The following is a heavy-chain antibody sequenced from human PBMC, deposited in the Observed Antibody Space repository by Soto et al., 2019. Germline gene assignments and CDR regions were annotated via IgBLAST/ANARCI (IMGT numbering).Heavy chain of an antibody. CDR3: AAEDSSGYFNWFDP. D-gene: IGHD3-22*01. Sequence: VASVKVSCKASGFTFTSSAVRWVRQARGQRLEWIGWIVVGSGNTNYAQKFQERVTITRDMSTSTAYMELSSLRSEDTAVYYCAAEDSSGYFNWFDPWGQGTLVTVSS. CDR1: GFTFTSSA. CDR2: IVVGSGNT. V-gene: IGHV1-58*01. J-gene: IGHJ5*02.